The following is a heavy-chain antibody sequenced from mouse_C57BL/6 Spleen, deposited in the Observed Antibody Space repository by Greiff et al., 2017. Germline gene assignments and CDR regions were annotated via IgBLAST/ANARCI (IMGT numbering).Heavy chain of an antibody. D-gene: IGHD1-1*01. CDR3: VRRGRSSDWYDDD. J-gene: IGHJ1*03. CDR2: ILPGSGST. V-gene: IGHV1-9*01. Sequence: VQLQQSGAELMKPGASVKLSCKASGYTFTGYWIEWVKQRPGHGLEWIGQILPGSGSTNYNEKFKGKATFTADTSSNTAYMQLSSLTTEDSAISVCVRRGRSSDWYDDDWGTGTPVTVSS. CDR1: GYTFTGYW.